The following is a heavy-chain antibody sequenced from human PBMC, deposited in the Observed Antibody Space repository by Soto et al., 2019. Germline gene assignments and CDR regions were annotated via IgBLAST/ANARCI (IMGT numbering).Heavy chain of an antibody. Sequence: GVSLRLSCAASGFTFTSHAMHWVRQTPGKGLEWVAAISYDEIDKKYASSVKGRFTVSRDNVKNTLSLQMNSLRPEDTAVYYCAKDSGYQLPDNYFYYGLAVWGQWPTVTVAS. CDR1: GFTFTSHA. CDR3: AKDSGYQLPDNYFYYGLAV. D-gene: IGHD2-2*01. J-gene: IGHJ6*02. CDR2: ISYDEIDK. V-gene: IGHV3-30*18.